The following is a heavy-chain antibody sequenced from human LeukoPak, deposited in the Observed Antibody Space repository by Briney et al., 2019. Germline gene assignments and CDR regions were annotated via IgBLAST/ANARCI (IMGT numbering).Heavy chain of an antibody. D-gene: IGHD3-10*01. Sequence: SETLPLTCAVSGYSISSGYYWGWIRQPPGKGLEWIGSIYHSGSTYYNPSLKSRVTISVDTSKNQFSLKLSSVTAADTAVYYCARGGDYGSGSYYVDGFDPWGQGTLVTVSS. CDR1: GYSISSGYY. V-gene: IGHV4-38-2*01. J-gene: IGHJ5*02. CDR2: IYHSGST. CDR3: ARGGDYGSGSYYVDGFDP.